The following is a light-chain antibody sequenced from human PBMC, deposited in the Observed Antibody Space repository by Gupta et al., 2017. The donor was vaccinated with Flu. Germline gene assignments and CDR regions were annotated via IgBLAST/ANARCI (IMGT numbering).Light chain of an antibody. V-gene: IGLV2-11*01. J-gene: IGLJ1*01. CDR3: CSFAGGFYV. Sequence: TQPRSVSGSPGQSVTISCTGTSSDVGGYNYVSWYQQHPGKAPKLLIYAVTKRPSGVPDRFSGSKSGNTASLTISGLQAEDEADYYCCSFAGGFYVFGTGTEVTVL. CDR1: SSDVGGYNY. CDR2: AVT.